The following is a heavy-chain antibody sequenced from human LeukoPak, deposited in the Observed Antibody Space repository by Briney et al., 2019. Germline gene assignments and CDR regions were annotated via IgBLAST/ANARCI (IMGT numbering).Heavy chain of an antibody. V-gene: IGHV4-30-2*01. Sequence: SQTLSLTCAVSGGSISSGGYSWSWIRQPPGKGLEWIGYIYHSGSTYYNPSLKSRVTISVDRSKNQFSLKLSSVTAADTAVYYCARDGGGSYSDYWGQGTLVTVSS. J-gene: IGHJ4*02. CDR2: IYHSGST. D-gene: IGHD1-26*01. CDR1: GGSISSGGYS. CDR3: ARDGGGSYSDY.